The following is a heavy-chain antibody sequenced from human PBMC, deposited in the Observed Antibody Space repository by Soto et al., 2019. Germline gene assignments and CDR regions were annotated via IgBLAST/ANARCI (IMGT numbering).Heavy chain of an antibody. CDR1: GYTFTSYG. D-gene: IGHD3-22*01. Sequence: ASVKVSCKASGYTFTSYGISWVRQAPGQGLEWMGWISAYNGNKKYAQKLQGRVTMTTDTSTSTAYMELRSLRSDDTAVYYCAREASSGYLNWFDPWGQGTLVTVSS. CDR3: AREASSGYLNWFDP. J-gene: IGHJ5*02. V-gene: IGHV1-18*01. CDR2: ISAYNGNK.